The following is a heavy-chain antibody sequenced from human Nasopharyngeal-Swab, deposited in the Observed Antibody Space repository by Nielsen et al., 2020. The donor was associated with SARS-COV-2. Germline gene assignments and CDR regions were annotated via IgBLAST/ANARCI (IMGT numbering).Heavy chain of an antibody. CDR3: ASTEIGSSAEYGMDV. CDR2: MNPNSGNT. V-gene: IGHV1-8*02. D-gene: IGHD6-6*01. Sequence: ASVKVSCKASGGTFSSYAISWVRQAPGQGLEWMGWMNPNSGNTGYAQKFQGRVTMTRNTSISTAYMELSSLRSEDTAMYYCASTEIGSSAEYGMDVWGQGTTVTVSS. CDR1: GGTFSSYA. J-gene: IGHJ6*02.